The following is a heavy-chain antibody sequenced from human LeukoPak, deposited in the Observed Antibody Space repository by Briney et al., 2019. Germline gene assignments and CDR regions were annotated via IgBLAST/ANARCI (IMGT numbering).Heavy chain of an antibody. Sequence: GASVKVSCKASGYTFTSYGISWVRQAPGQGLEWMGWISAYNGNTNYAQKLQGRVTMTTDTSTSTAYMELRSLRSDDTAVYYCARDVRFGELIEYYYYGMDVWGQGTTVTVSS. D-gene: IGHD3-10*01. CDR2: ISAYNGNT. CDR1: GYTFTSYG. J-gene: IGHJ6*02. V-gene: IGHV1-18*01. CDR3: ARDVRFGELIEYYYYGMDV.